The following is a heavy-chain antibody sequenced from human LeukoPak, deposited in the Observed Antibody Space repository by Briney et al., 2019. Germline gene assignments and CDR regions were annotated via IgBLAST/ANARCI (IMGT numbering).Heavy chain of an antibody. J-gene: IGHJ4*02. Sequence: SETLSLTCAVYGGSFSGYYWSWIRQPPGKGLEWIGEINHSGSTNYNPSLKSRVTISVDTSKNQFPLKLSSVTAADTAVYYCARGDCGGDCQHPPDFDYWGQGTLVTVSS. D-gene: IGHD2-21*01. CDR2: INHSGST. V-gene: IGHV4-34*01. CDR1: GGSFSGYY. CDR3: ARGDCGGDCQHPPDFDY.